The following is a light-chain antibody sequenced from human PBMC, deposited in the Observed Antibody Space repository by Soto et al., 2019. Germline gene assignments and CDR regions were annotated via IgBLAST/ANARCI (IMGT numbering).Light chain of an antibody. V-gene: IGKV1-39*01. Sequence: DLQMTQSPSSLSASVGDRVTITCRASQSISSYLNWYQQKPGKAPKLLIYAASSLQSGVPSRFSGSRSGPDFTLTISSLQPEDFATYYCQQSYCTPPYTFGEGTKLEIK. CDR1: QSISSY. CDR2: AAS. J-gene: IGKJ2*01. CDR3: QQSYCTPPYT.